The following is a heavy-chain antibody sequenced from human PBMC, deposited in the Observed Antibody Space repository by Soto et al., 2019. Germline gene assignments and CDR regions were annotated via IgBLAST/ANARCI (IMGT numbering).Heavy chain of an antibody. CDR2: LSSSGEKT. CDR3: AKESLFPSIQGIITN. V-gene: IGHV3-23*01. J-gene: IGHJ4*02. Sequence: EVRLSESGGGLARPGGSLRLSCEASGLNFAGYAMSWVRQAPGKGLDWVSSLSSSGEKTYHSDSVRGRFTISRDNTKNTVYLQMNTLSADDTAVYFCAKESLFPSIQGIITNWGQGVVVTVSS. CDR1: GLNFAGYA. D-gene: IGHD2-2*01.